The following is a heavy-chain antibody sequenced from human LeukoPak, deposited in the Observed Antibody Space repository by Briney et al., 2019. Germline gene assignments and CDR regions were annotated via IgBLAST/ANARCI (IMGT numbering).Heavy chain of an antibody. CDR2: IWYDGSNK. V-gene: IGHV3-33*06. CDR3: AKDKGYCSSDVCYPPYGMDV. J-gene: IGHJ6*02. CDR1: GFTFSSYG. D-gene: IGHD2-15*01. Sequence: GGSLRLSCAASGFTFSSYGMHWVRQAPGKGLEWVAVIWYDGSNKYYADSVKGRFTISRDNSKNTVYLEMNSLRAEDTAIYYCAKDKGYCSSDVCYPPYGMDVWGQGTTVTVSS.